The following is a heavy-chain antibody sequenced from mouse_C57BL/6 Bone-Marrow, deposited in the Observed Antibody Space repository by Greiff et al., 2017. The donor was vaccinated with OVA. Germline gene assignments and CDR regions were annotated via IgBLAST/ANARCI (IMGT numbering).Heavy chain of an antibody. Sequence: VQLQQPGAELVMPGASVKLSCKASGYTFTSYWMHWVKQRPGQGLEWIGEIDPSASYTNYNQKFKGKSTLTVDNSSSPAYMQLSSLTSEDSAVYYCAIYYGSSLAWFAYWGQGTLVTVSA. CDR3: AIYYGSSLAWFAY. D-gene: IGHD1-1*01. CDR1: GYTFTSYW. V-gene: IGHV1-69*01. J-gene: IGHJ3*01. CDR2: IDPSASYT.